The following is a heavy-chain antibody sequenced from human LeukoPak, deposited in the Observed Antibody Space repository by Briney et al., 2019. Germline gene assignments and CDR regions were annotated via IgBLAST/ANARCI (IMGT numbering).Heavy chain of an antibody. CDR1: GGSISSYY. CDR3: PRGAPPGQLDY. V-gene: IGHV4-4*07. J-gene: IGHJ4*02. CDR2: ISASGST. Sequence: SETLSLTCTVSGGSISSYYWTWIRQPAGKGLEWIGRISASGSTNYNPSLKSRVTMSVDTSNYQFSLKMASVTAADTAMYYCPRGAPPGQLDYWGQGTLVTVSS.